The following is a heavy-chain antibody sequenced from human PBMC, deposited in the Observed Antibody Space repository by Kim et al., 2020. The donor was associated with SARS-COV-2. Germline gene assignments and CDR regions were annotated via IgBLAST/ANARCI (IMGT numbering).Heavy chain of an antibody. CDR2: ITSGDGTP. Sequence: GGSLRLSCAASGFIFINYGMRWVRQAPGKGLEWVSSITSGDGTPFYADSVKGRFTISRDNSNKILFLQMSSLRVEDTAKYFCERIGGNSFKNAMDVWGQG. V-gene: IGHV3-23*01. D-gene: IGHD1-26*01. CDR3: ERIGGNSFKNAMDV. CDR1: GFIFINYG. J-gene: IGHJ6*02.